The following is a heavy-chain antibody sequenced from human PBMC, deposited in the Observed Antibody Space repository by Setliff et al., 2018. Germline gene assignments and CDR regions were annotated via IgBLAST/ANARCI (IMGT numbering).Heavy chain of an antibody. D-gene: IGHD5-18*01. J-gene: IGHJ6*03. CDR3: AREGVDTRSSTDYRYYMDV. CDR1: GGTFSSYG. CDR2: TIPIFGK. Sequence: VKVSCKASGGTFSSYGISWVRQAPGQGLEWMGGTIPIFGKNYAQKFQGRVTIITDESTSTAYMELSSLTSADTAVYYCAREGVDTRSSTDYRYYMDVWGKGTTVTVS. V-gene: IGHV1-69*13.